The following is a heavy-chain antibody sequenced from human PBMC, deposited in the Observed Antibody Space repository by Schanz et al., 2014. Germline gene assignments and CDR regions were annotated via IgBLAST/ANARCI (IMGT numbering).Heavy chain of an antibody. D-gene: IGHD3-10*01. CDR3: ARDGYGSGSDRELAY. CDR1: GGSIRSYF. CDR2: IYYSGSS. Sequence: QVQLQESGPGLLKPSETLSLTCTVSGGSIRSYFWSWIRQPPGKGLEWIGYIYYSGSSDYNPSLKSRVTISVDTSKSQFSMKWSSVTAADTAVYYCARDGYGSGSDRELAYWGQRTLV. J-gene: IGHJ4*02. V-gene: IGHV4-59*01.